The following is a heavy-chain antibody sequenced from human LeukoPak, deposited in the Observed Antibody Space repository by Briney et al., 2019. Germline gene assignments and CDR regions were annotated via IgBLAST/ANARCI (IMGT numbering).Heavy chain of an antibody. CDR2: ISGGGGTT. D-gene: IGHD6-19*01. J-gene: IGHJ4*02. CDR3: ARQVAGPYYFDY. Sequence: GGSLRLSCAASGFYFSTYVMGWVRQAPGKGLEWVAGISGGGGTTFYAGSVQGRFTISRDNSNNTLYLQMNSLRAEDTAVYHCARQVAGPYYFDYWGQGTLVTVSS. V-gene: IGHV3-23*01. CDR1: GFYFSTYV.